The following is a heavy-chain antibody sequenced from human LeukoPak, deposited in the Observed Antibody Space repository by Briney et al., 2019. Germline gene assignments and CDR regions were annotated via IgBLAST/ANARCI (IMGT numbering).Heavy chain of an antibody. V-gene: IGHV3-30*18. CDR1: VFTFSSYC. Sequence: GGSLRLSCEASVFTFSSYCMHWVRQAPGKGLEWVAVISYDGSNKYYADSVKGRFTISRDNSKNTLYLQMNSLRAEDTAVYYCANENYYDSSANFDYWGQGTLVTVSS. J-gene: IGHJ4*02. CDR2: ISYDGSNK. D-gene: IGHD3-22*01. CDR3: ANENYYDSSANFDY.